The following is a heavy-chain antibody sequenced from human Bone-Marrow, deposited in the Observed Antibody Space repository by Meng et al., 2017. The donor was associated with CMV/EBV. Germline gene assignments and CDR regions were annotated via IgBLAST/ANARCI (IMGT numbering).Heavy chain of an antibody. Sequence: ASVKVSCKASGYTFTGYYMHWVRQAHGQGLEWMGWINPNSGGTNYAQKFQGRVTMTRDTSISTAYMELSRLRSDDTAVYYCARTYYDFWSGYYHYYYYGMDVWGQGTTVTVSS. D-gene: IGHD3-3*01. CDR3: ARTYYDFWSGYYHYYYYGMDV. J-gene: IGHJ6*02. V-gene: IGHV1-2*02. CDR2: INPNSGGT. CDR1: GYTFTGYY.